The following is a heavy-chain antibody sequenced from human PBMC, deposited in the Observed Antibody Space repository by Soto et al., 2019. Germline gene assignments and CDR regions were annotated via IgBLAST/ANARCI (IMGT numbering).Heavy chain of an antibody. CDR3: ARRAKYCISTSCPYIIDV. Sequence: PSETLSLTCTVSGGSISNYYWSWIRQPPGKGLEWIGYIYYSGSTNYNPSLKSRVTISVDTSKNQFSLKLNSVTAADTAVYYCARRAKYCISTSCPYIIDVWGRGILVTVSS. CDR2: IYYSGST. V-gene: IGHV4-59*01. D-gene: IGHD2-2*01. CDR1: GGSISNYY. J-gene: IGHJ4*02.